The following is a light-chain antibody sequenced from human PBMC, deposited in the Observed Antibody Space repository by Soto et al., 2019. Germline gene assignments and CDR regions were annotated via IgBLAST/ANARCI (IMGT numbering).Light chain of an antibody. V-gene: IGKV3-15*01. CDR2: DSS. CDR3: QQYKNWPIT. J-gene: IGKJ5*01. CDR1: QSVTSK. Sequence: EIVMTQSPGTLSVSPGERATLSCRASQSVTSKLAWYQQKPGQAPRLLIYDSSTRATGIPARFSGSGSGTEFTLTISSLQSEDFAVYYCQQYKNWPITFGQGTRLDVK.